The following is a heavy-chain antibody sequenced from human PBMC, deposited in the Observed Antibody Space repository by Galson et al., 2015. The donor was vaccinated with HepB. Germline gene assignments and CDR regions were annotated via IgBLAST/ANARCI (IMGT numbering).Heavy chain of an antibody. D-gene: IGHD3-10*01. CDR3: ARAASVVTMVRGVITGAFDI. CDR2: INWNGGST. CDR1: GFTFDDYG. J-gene: IGHJ3*02. Sequence: SLRLSCAASGFTFDDYGMSWVRQAPGKGLEWVSGINWNGGSTGYADSVKGRFTISRDNAKNSLYLQMNSLRAEDTALYYCARAASVVTMVRGVITGAFDIWGQGTMVTVSS. V-gene: IGHV3-20*04.